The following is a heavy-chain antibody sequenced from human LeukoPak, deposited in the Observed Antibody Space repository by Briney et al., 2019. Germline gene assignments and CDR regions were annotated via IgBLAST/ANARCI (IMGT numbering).Heavy chain of an antibody. V-gene: IGHV3-23*01. J-gene: IGHJ4*02. CDR1: GFIFSSYG. CDR2: ISGSGDTA. D-gene: IGHD1-26*01. Sequence: PGGSLRLSCAASGFIFSSYGMSWVRQGPGKGLEWVSGISGSGDTAYYADSVKGRFTISRDNSKNTLYLQMNSLRAEDTALYYCASGGIYYGAAFDFWGQGSLVTVSA. CDR3: ASGGIYYGAAFDF.